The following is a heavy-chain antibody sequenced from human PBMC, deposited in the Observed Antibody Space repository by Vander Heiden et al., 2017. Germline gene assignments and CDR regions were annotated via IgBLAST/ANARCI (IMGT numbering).Heavy chain of an antibody. CDR2: IYTRGGT. Sequence: QVQLQESGPGLVKPSETLSLTCTVSGGSISRYYWGWIRQPAGKGREWIGGIYTRGGTNYNPSLKSRVTMSVDTSKNQFSLKLSSVTAADTAVYYCAREGGYCSSTSCYTGRYFQHWGQGTLVTVSS. CDR3: AREGGYCSSTSCYTGRYFQH. V-gene: IGHV4-4*07. J-gene: IGHJ1*01. D-gene: IGHD2-2*02. CDR1: GGSISRYY.